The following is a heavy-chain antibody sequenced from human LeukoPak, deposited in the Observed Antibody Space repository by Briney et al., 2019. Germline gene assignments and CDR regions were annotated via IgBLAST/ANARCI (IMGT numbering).Heavy chain of an antibody. J-gene: IGHJ3*02. Sequence: ASVKVSCKASGGTLSSYAISWVRQAPGQGLEGMGGIIPIFGTANYAQKFQGRVTITADKSTSTAYMELSSLRSEDTAVYYCARDPSGSYDLYAFDIWGQGTMVTVSS. D-gene: IGHD1-26*01. V-gene: IGHV1-69*06. CDR1: GGTLSSYA. CDR2: IIPIFGTA. CDR3: ARDPSGSYDLYAFDI.